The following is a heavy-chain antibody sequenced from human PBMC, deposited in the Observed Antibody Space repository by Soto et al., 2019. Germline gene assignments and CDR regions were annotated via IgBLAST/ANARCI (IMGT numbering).Heavy chain of an antibody. CDR1: GGSISSGGYY. Sequence: SETLSLTCTVSGGSISSGGYYWSWIRQHPGKGLEWIGYIYYSGSTYYNPSLKSRVTISVDTSKNQFSLKLSSVTAADTAVYYCARDRSYDSSGLDCWGQGTLVTVSS. CDR3: ARDRSYDSSGLDC. V-gene: IGHV4-31*03. J-gene: IGHJ4*02. CDR2: IYYSGST. D-gene: IGHD3-22*01.